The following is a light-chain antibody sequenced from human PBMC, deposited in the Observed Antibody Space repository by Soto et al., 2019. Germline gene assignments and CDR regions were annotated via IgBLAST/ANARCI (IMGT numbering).Light chain of an antibody. CDR2: AS. J-gene: IGKJ3*01. CDR3: QHYGTSGL. V-gene: IGKV3-20*01. CDR1: QSVSDSY. Sequence: EIVLTQSPGTLSLSPGERATLSCRASQSVSDSYLAWYQQKPGQAPRLLIYASSRATGIPHRFSGSGSGTDFTLTISRLEPEDFAVYYCQHYGTSGLFGPGTKVDIK.